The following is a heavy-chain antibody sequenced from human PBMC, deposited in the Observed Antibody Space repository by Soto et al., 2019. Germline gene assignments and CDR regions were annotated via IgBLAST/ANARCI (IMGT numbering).Heavy chain of an antibody. J-gene: IGHJ6*02. CDR1: GYTFSVYH. CDR2: VHPNSGGT. Sequence: QVHLVQSGAEVKQPGASVKVSCKTSGYTFSVYHMHWVRQAPGQGLEWMGWVHPNSGGTNYAQSFEGRVTMTRDTYINTAYMALIRHTADDTDVYDGAKGLQRGMDVWGQGNTVTVSS. V-gene: IGHV1-2*02. D-gene: IGHD2-15*01. CDR3: AKGLQRGMDV.